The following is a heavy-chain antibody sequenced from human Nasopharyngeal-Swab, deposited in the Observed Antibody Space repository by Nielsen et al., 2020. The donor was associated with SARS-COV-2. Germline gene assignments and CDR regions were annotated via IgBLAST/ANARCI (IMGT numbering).Heavy chain of an antibody. D-gene: IGHD2-21*01. CDR3: ARRTVAYCGGDCYSVAFDI. Sequence: GGSLRLSCKGSGYSFTSYWIGWVRQMPGKGLEWMGIIYPGDSDTRYSPSFQGQVTISADKSISTAYLQWSSLKASDTAMYYCARRTVAYCGGDCYSVAFDIWGQGTIVTVSS. V-gene: IGHV5-51*01. CDR2: IYPGDSDT. CDR1: GYSFTSYW. J-gene: IGHJ3*02.